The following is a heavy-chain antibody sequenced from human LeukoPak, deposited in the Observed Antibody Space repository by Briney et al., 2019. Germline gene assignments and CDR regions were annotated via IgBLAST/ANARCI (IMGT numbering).Heavy chain of an antibody. V-gene: IGHV3-30-3*01. Sequence: RRSLRLSCAASGFTFSSYAMHWVRQAPGKGLEWVAVITYDGSNKYYADSVKGRFTISRDNSKNTLYLQMNSLRADDTAVYYCAKDRSVGATGSSNYYYGMDVWGQGTTVTVS. CDR3: AKDRSVGATGSSNYYYGMDV. CDR1: GFTFSSYA. D-gene: IGHD1-26*01. CDR2: ITYDGSNK. J-gene: IGHJ6*02.